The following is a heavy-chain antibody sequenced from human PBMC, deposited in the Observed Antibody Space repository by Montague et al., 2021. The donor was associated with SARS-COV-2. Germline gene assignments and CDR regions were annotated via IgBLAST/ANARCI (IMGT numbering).Heavy chain of an antibody. Sequence: SETLSLTCTVSGGSISGYYWSWIRQPPGKGLEWIGYIYYSGSTKYNPFLESRVTVSVDRPKNQVSLKLSSVTAADTAVYYCARLLRSCTNGVCRTYYYYAMAVWGRGTTVTVS. CDR1: GGSISGYY. V-gene: IGHV4-59*01. J-gene: IGHJ6*02. D-gene: IGHD2-8*01. CDR2: IYYSGST. CDR3: ARLLRSCTNGVCRTYYYYAMAV.